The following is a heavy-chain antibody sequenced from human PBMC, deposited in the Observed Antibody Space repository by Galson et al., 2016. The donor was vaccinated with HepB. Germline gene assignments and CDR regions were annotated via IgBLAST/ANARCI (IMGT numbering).Heavy chain of an antibody. CDR3: AKGGIHYDSSGPKYFQH. D-gene: IGHD3-22*01. J-gene: IGHJ1*01. CDR2: ISYDGSNK. CDR1: GFTFSGYG. V-gene: IGHV3-30*18. Sequence: SLRLSCAASGFTFSGYGMHWVRQAPGKGLEWVAVISYDGSNKYYADSVKGRFTISRDNSKNTLYLQMNSLRAEDTAVYYCAKGGIHYDSSGPKYFQHWGQGTLVTVSS.